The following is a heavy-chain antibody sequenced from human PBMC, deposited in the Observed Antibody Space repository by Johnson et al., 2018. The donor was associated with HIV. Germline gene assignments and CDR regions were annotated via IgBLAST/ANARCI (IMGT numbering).Heavy chain of an antibody. J-gene: IGHJ3*02. Sequence: QVQLEESGGGVVQPGRSLRLSCAASGFTFSSYGMHWVRQAPGKGLEWVAVIWYDGSNKYYADSVQGRFTISRDNSKNTLYLQMNSLRAEDTAVYYCAKVVVVPAAIWAFDIWGQGTMVTVSS. CDR2: IWYDGSNK. D-gene: IGHD2-2*01. CDR3: AKVVVVPAAIWAFDI. CDR1: GFTFSSYG. V-gene: IGHV3-30*18.